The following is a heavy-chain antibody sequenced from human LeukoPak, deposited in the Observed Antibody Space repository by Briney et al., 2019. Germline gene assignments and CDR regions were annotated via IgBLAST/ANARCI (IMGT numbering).Heavy chain of an antibody. V-gene: IGHV3-21*01. CDR3: ARLGLSSGWYEGFDY. Sequence: GGSLRLSCAASGFTFSSYSMNWVRPAPGKGVEWVSSISSSSSYIYYADSVKGRFTISRDNAKNSLYLQMNSLRAEDTAVHYCARLGLSSGWYEGFDYWGQGTLVTVSS. J-gene: IGHJ4*02. CDR1: GFTFSSYS. CDR2: ISSSSSYI. D-gene: IGHD6-19*01.